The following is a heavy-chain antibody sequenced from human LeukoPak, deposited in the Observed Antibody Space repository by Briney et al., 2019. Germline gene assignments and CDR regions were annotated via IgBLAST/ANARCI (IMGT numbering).Heavy chain of an antibody. CDR1: GFTFSHYG. D-gene: IGHD4-11*01. V-gene: IGHV3-33*06. CDR3: AKDAQRGFDSSNSLES. J-gene: IGHJ4*02. Sequence: QPGGSLRLSCATSGFTFSHYGMHWVRQAPGKGLEWVAVIWSDGTEKYYGDSVKGRFTISRDNSKKTVYLQMNSLRVEDTAIYYCAKDAQRGFDSSNSLESWGQGTLVTVSS. CDR2: IWSDGTEK.